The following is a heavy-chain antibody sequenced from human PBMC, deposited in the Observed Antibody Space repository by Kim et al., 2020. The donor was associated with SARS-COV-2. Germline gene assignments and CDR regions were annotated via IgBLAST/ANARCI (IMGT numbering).Heavy chain of an antibody. CDR3: ARGGIVGTTWKYYFDY. Sequence: ETLSLTCTVSGGSISSYYWGWIRQPPGKGLEWIGYIYYSGSANYNPSLKSRVTISLNTSRNQFSLNLSSVTAADTAVYYCARGGIVGTTWKYYFDYWGQGTLVTVSS. CDR2: IYYSGSA. D-gene: IGHD1-26*01. J-gene: IGHJ4*02. V-gene: IGHV4-59*01. CDR1: GGSISSYY.